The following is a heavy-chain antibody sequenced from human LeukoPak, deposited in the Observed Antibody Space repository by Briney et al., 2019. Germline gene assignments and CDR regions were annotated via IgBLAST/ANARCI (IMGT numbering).Heavy chain of an antibody. Sequence: GGPLRLSCAASGFPFSSYWMSWVRQAPGKGLEWVANIKQDGSEKYYVDSVKGRFTISRDNAKNSLYLQMSSLRAEDTAVYYCARAPGQKQQLDYWGQGTLVTVSS. CDR3: ARAPGQKQQLDY. D-gene: IGHD6-13*01. J-gene: IGHJ4*02. V-gene: IGHV3-7*04. CDR1: GFPFSSYW. CDR2: IKQDGSEK.